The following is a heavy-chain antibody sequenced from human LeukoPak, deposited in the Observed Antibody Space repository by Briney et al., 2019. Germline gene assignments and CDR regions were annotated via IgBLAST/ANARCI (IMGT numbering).Heavy chain of an antibody. CDR2: ISSSSSTI. CDR1: GFTFSSYS. CDR3: AREDYDILTGYYY. Sequence: PGGSLRLSCAASGFTFSSYSMNWVRQAPGKGLEWVSYISSSSSTIYYADSVKSRFTISRDNAKNSLYLQINSLRAEDTAVYYCAREDYDILTGYYYWGQGTLVTVSS. J-gene: IGHJ4*02. V-gene: IGHV3-48*01. D-gene: IGHD3-9*01.